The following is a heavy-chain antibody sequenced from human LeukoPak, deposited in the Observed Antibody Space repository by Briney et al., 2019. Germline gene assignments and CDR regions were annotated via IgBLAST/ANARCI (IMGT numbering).Heavy chain of an antibody. Sequence: SETLSLTCTVAGDSISTYYWSWIRQPPGKGLEWIGYIYYSGSTNYNPSLKSRITISVDTSKNQFSLQLSSVTAADTAVYYCARGYSSSWHLNWFDPWGQGTLVTVSS. D-gene: IGHD6-13*01. V-gene: IGHV4-59*08. CDR1: GDSISTYY. CDR3: ARGYSSSWHLNWFDP. CDR2: IYYSGST. J-gene: IGHJ5*02.